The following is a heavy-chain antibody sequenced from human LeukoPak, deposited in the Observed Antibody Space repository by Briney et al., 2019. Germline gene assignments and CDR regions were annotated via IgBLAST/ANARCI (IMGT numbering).Heavy chain of an antibody. Sequence: GGSLRLSCTASGFTFSSYSMNWVRQAPGKGLEGVSSISSSSSYIYYADSVKGRFTISRDNAKNSLYLQMNSLRAEDTAVYYCAKDLAAAGTNDYWGQGTLVTVSS. CDR1: GFTFSSYS. CDR3: AKDLAAAGTNDY. D-gene: IGHD6-13*01. V-gene: IGHV3-21*01. CDR2: ISSSSSYI. J-gene: IGHJ4*02.